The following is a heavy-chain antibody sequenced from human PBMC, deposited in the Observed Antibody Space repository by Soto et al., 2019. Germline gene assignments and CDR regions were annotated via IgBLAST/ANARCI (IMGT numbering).Heavy chain of an antibody. Sequence: SETLSLTCTVSGGSISSYYWSWIRQPPGKGLEWIGYIYYSGSTNYNPSLKSRVTISVDASKNQFSLKLSSVTAADTAVYYCARESRYYDFLIVYSGFDYGGQEPLVTVSS. J-gene: IGHJ4*02. D-gene: IGHD3-3*01. CDR3: ARESRYYDFLIVYSGFDY. CDR1: GGSISSYY. V-gene: IGHV4-59*01. CDR2: IYYSGST.